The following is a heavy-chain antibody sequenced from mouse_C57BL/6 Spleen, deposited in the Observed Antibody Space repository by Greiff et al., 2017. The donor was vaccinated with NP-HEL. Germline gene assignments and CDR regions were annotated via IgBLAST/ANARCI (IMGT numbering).Heavy chain of an antibody. CDR2: IDPSDSYT. CDR3: ARRIDGYYFDY. CDR1: GYTFTSYW. D-gene: IGHD2-3*01. V-gene: IGHV1-69*01. Sequence: LQQPGAELVMPGASVKLSCKASGYTFTSYWMHWVKQRPGQGLEWIGEIDPSDSYTNYNQKFKGKSTLTVDKSSSTAYMQLSSLTSEDSAVYYCARRIDGYYFDYWGQGTTLTVSS. J-gene: IGHJ2*01.